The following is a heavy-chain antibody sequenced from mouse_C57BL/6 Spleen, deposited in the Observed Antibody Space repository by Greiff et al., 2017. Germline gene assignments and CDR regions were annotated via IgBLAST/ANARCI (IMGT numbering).Heavy chain of an antibody. CDR2: INYDGSST. V-gene: IGHV5-16*01. D-gene: IGHD2-4*01. CDR1: GFTFSDYY. Sequence: DVKLVESEGGLVQPGSSMKLSCTASGFTFSDYYMAWVRQVPEKGLEWVANINYDGSSTYYLDSLKSRFIISRDNAKNILYLQMSSLKSEDTATYYCSRYDYDDVFDYWGQGTTLTVSS. CDR3: SRYDYDDVFDY. J-gene: IGHJ2*01.